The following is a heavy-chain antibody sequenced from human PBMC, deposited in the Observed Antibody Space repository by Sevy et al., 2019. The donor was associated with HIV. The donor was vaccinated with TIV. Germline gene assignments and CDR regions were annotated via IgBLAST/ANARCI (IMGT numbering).Heavy chain of an antibody. J-gene: IGHJ4*02. CDR1: GFTVNDKY. D-gene: IGHD6-19*01. CDR3: VSLFLSYRSGWSYFDY. V-gene: IGHV3-66*02. CDR2: IFSSGST. Sequence: GGSLRLSCAISGFTVNDKYIIWVRQAPGKWLEWVSVIFSSGSTYYADSAKGRFTISRDNSKNTVYLQMNSVRAEDTAVYYCVSLFLSYRSGWSYFDYWGQGTLVTVSS.